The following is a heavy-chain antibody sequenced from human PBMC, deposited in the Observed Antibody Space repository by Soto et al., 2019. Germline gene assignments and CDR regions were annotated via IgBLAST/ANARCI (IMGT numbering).Heavy chain of an antibody. V-gene: IGHV3-53*01. CDR2: IYSGGGT. CDR1: GGSISSYY. J-gene: IGHJ4*02. Sequence: PSETLSLTCTVSGGSISSYYWSWIRQPPGKGLEWVSVIYSGGGTYYADSVKGRFTISRDNSKNTLYLQMNSLRAEDTAVYYCARYGDYLYYFDYWGQGTLVTVSS. CDR3: ARYGDYLYYFDY. D-gene: IGHD4-17*01.